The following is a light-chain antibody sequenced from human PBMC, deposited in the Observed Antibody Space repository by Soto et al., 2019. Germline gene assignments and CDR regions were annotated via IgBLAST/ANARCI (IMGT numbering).Light chain of an antibody. V-gene: IGLV2-14*01. Sequence: QSVLTQPASVSGSPGQSITISCTGTSSDGGGYNHVSWYQIHPGKAPILIIFELTGGSSGVSYRFSGSESGNSASLPISGLQAEDEADYYCSSYASSSSHVFGGGTKVTVL. J-gene: IGLJ1*01. CDR2: ELT. CDR1: SSDGGGYNH. CDR3: SSYASSSSHV.